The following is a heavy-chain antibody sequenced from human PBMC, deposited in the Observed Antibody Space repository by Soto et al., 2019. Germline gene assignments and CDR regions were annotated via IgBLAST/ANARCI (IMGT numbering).Heavy chain of an antibody. CDR2: ISAYNGNT. J-gene: IGHJ5*02. Sequence: QVQLVQSGAEVKKPGASVKVSCKASGYTFTSYGISWVRQAPGQGLEWMGWISAYNGNTNYAQKVQGRVTMTTDTTTSTGYMELRRLRSDDKVVYYCARGGLLLWFGVLSAQGENWFEPWGQGSLVPVSS. CDR3: ARGGLLLWFGVLSAQGENWFEP. D-gene: IGHD3-10*01. CDR1: GYTFTSYG. V-gene: IGHV1-18*01.